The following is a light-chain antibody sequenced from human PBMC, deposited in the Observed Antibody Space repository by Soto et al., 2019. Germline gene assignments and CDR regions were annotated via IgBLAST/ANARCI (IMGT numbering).Light chain of an antibody. J-gene: IGKJ2*01. V-gene: IGKV3-20*01. Sequence: EVVVTQSPGTLSLSPGERATLSCRASQNINSKYLAWYQQRPGQAPRLLFYGSSDRATGIPDRFSGSGSGTDFTLTISRLEPEDFAVYYCHQYGSSPPYTFGQGTKLEI. CDR3: HQYGSSPPYT. CDR1: QNINSKY. CDR2: GSS.